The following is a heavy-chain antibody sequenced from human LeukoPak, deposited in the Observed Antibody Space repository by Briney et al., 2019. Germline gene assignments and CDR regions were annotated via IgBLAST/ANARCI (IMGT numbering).Heavy chain of an antibody. CDR1: GFTFSSYA. D-gene: IGHD2-2*01. Sequence: PGGSLRLSCAASGFTFSSYAMSWVRQAPGKGLEWVSAISGSGGSTYYADSVKGRFTISRDNSKNTLYLQMNSLRAEDTAVYYCAKHIVVVPVAPFVSIYYYYYGMDVWGQGTTVTVSS. CDR2: ISGSGGST. J-gene: IGHJ6*02. CDR3: AKHIVVVPVAPFVSIYYYYYGMDV. V-gene: IGHV3-23*01.